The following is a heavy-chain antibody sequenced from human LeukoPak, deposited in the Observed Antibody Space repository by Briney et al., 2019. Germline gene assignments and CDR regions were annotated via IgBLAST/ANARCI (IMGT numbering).Heavy chain of an antibody. CDR3: ARHNYYDSSGYYYGWFDP. Sequence: ASVKVSCKASGYTFTGYYMHWVRQAPGQGLEWMGWINPNSGGTNYAQKFQGRVTMTRDTSISTAYMELSRLRSEDTAVYYCARHNYYDSSGYYYGWFDPWGQGTLVTVSS. CDR1: GYTFTGYY. D-gene: IGHD3-22*01. J-gene: IGHJ5*02. V-gene: IGHV1-2*02. CDR2: INPNSGGT.